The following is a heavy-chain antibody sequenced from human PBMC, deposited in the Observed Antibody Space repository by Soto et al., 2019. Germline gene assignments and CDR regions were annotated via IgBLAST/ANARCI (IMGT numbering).Heavy chain of an antibody. CDR1: GGSISSYY. D-gene: IGHD6-13*01. Sequence: SDTLSLTYTVSGGSISSYYWSWIRQPPGKGLEWIGYIYYSGSTNYNPSLKSRDTKSVDTSKNQFSLKLSSVTAADTAVYYCARHALAAAGTWRYYYYGMDVWGQGTTVTVS. CDR2: IYYSGST. J-gene: IGHJ6*02. V-gene: IGHV4-59*08. CDR3: ARHALAAAGTWRYYYYGMDV.